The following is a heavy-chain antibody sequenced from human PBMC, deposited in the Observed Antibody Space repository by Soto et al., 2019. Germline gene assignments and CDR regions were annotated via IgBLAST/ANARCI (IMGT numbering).Heavy chain of an antibody. Sequence: GGSLRLSCAASGFTFSDYYMSWIRQAPGKGLEWVSYISSSGSTIYYADSVKGRFTISRDNAKNSLYLQMNSLRAEDTAVYYCARDRPNFRGHLRFLEETPKPDAFDIWGQGTMVTVSS. V-gene: IGHV3-11*01. CDR2: ISSSGSTI. CDR1: GFTFSDYY. J-gene: IGHJ3*02. CDR3: ARDRPNFRGHLRFLEETPKPDAFDI. D-gene: IGHD3-3*01.